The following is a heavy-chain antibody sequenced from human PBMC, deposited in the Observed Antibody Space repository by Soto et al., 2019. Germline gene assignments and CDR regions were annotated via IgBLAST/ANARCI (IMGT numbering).Heavy chain of an antibody. Sequence: GGSLRLSCAASGFTFSTYTMTWVRQAPGKGLEWVSSVGGSGDGTYYADSVKARFTISRDNSKNTLYLQMNSLRAEDTAIYYCAKARDVTLVRISLDQWGQGTLVTVSS. V-gene: IGHV3-23*01. J-gene: IGHJ4*02. CDR1: GFTFSTYT. D-gene: IGHD3-10*01. CDR3: AKARDVTLVRISLDQ. CDR2: VGGSGDGT.